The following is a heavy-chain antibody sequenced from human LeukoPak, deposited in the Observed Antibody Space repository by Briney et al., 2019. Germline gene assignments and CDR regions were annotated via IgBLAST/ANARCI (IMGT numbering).Heavy chain of an antibody. CDR1: GGSISSYY. D-gene: IGHD2/OR15-2a*01. V-gene: IGHV4-4*09. J-gene: IGHJ5*02. CDR2: IYTSGST. Sequence: PSETLSLTCTVSGGSISSYYWSWIRQPPGKGLEWIGYIYTSGSTNYNPSLKSRVTISVDTSKNQFSLKLSSVTAADTAVYYCAGFYKFGFDPWGQGTLVTVSS. CDR3: AGFYKFGFDP.